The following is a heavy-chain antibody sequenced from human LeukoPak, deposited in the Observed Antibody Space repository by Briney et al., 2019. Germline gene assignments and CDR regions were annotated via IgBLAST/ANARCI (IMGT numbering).Heavy chain of an antibody. V-gene: IGHV3-11*01. J-gene: IGHJ2*01. CDR1: GFTFSDYY. Sequence: GGSLRLSCAASGFTFSDYYMSWIRQAPGKGLEWVSYISSSGSTIYYADSVKGRFTISRDNAKNSLYLQMNSLRAEDTAVYHCASGPVIGWYFDLCGRGTLVTVSS. CDR2: ISSSGSTI. CDR3: ASGPVIGWYFDL. D-gene: IGHD2/OR15-2a*01.